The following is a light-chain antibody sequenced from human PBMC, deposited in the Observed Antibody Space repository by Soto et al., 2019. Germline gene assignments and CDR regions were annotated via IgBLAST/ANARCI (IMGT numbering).Light chain of an antibody. Sequence: DTPTTQSPASLSASVGDRVTIPCRASQGINHYLAWFQQKPGKVPKLLIYATSTLQSGVPSRFSGSGFGTDFTLTISSLQPEDVATYYCQKHNSAPLFFGPGTKVDIK. J-gene: IGKJ3*01. V-gene: IGKV1-27*01. CDR3: QKHNSAPLF. CDR2: ATS. CDR1: QGINHY.